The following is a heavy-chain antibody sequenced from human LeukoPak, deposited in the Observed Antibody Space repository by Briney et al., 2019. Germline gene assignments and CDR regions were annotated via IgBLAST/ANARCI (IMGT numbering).Heavy chain of an antibody. V-gene: IGHV3-30*02. CDR2: VPGGGSNK. CDR1: GCIFRNYG. J-gene: IGHJ4*02. D-gene: IGHD3-10*01. Sequence: GGALTRSCPASGCIFRNYGSHWLRQAAGRELEGVAFVPGGGSNKYYANSVKGRFTISRDNSENSLYLQMNSLRAEDTAVYYCATATYYYASGSPYCFHCWGQGTLVTVSS. CDR3: ATATYYYASGSPYCFHC.